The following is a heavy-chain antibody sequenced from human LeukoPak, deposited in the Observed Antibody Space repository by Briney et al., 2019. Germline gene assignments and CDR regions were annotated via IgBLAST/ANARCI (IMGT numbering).Heavy chain of an antibody. D-gene: IGHD5-12*01. Sequence: SETLSLTCTVFCVSISSSRYYWGWIRPPPGKGLEWIGSIYYSGRTQYNPSLKSRVTISVDTSKNQFSLKLSSVTAADTAVYYCARSGGYSGYDVGAFDIWGQGTMVTVSS. CDR1: CVSISSSRYY. V-gene: IGHV4-39*07. J-gene: IGHJ3*02. CDR2: IYYSGRT. CDR3: ARSGGYSGYDVGAFDI.